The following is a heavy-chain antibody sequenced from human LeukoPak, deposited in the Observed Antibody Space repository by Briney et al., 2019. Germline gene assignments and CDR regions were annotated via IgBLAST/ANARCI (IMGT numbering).Heavy chain of an antibody. Sequence: ASVKVSCKASGYTFSDYLIHWVRQALGQGLEWMGWTNAKSGGTDSAQKFQGRVTMTRDTSISTVYMELSSLTSDDTAVYYCARDRYGDGFAYFDYWGQGTLVTVSS. CDR2: TNAKSGGT. D-gene: IGHD5-24*01. V-gene: IGHV1-2*02. CDR1: GYTFSDYL. J-gene: IGHJ4*02. CDR3: ARDRYGDGFAYFDY.